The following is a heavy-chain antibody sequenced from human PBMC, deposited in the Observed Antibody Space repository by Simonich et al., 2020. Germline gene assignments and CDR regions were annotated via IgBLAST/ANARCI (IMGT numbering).Heavy chain of an antibody. CDR1: GYTFTGYY. CDR2: INPNSAGT. D-gene: IGHD6-13*01. Sequence: QVQLVQSGAEVKKPGASVKVSCKSSGYTFTGYYMHWVRQAPGQGREWMGGINPNSAGTNHAQKFQGRVTMNRDTSISTAYMELSRLRSDDTAVYYCARSHIAAAGTGYFQHWGQGTLVTVSS. J-gene: IGHJ1*01. CDR3: ARSHIAAAGTGYFQH. V-gene: IGHV1-2*02.